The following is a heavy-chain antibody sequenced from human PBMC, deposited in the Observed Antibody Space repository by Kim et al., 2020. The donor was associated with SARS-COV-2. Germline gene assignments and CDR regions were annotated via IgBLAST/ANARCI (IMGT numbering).Heavy chain of an antibody. D-gene: IGHD5-18*01. J-gene: IGHJ6*01. CDR3: ARLQLVLVNYYYGMNV. Sequence: SEILSLTCTVSGGSISSVGYYCSWIRQHPWKCLEWIGYTYYRGSTYYNPSLKRRVTISVDTSKNQFSLKLSSVTAADTAVYYCARLQLVLVNYYYGMNVWGQGTTVTVSS. CDR1: GGSISSVGYY. V-gene: IGHV4-31*03. CDR2: TYYRGST.